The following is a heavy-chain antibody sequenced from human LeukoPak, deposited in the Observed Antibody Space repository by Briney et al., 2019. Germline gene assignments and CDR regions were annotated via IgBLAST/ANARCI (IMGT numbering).Heavy chain of an antibody. V-gene: IGHV4-38-2*01. CDR1: GYSISSSDY. CDR2: IYYSGST. Sequence: SEILSLTCAVSGYSISSSDYWGWIRQPPGKGLEWIASIYYSGSTHYNPSLKSRVTISVDTSKRQFSLNVNSVTAADTAIYYCAKNSSGSAFDVWGQGTMVTVSS. CDR3: AKNSSGSAFDV. J-gene: IGHJ3*01. D-gene: IGHD6-19*01.